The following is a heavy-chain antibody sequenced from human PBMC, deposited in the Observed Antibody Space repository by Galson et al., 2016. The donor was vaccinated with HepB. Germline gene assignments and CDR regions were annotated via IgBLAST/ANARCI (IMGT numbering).Heavy chain of an antibody. CDR2: ISGSGGST. V-gene: IGHV3-23*01. CDR1: GFTFSSYA. CDR3: AKYRRSDYIGYYYGMDV. D-gene: IGHD4-11*01. Sequence: SLRLSCAASGFTFSSYAMSWVRQVPGKGLEWVSGISGSGGSTYYADSVKGRFTISRDNSKNTLYLQMNSLRAEDTALYYCAKYRRSDYIGYYYGMDVWGQGTTVTVSS. J-gene: IGHJ6*02.